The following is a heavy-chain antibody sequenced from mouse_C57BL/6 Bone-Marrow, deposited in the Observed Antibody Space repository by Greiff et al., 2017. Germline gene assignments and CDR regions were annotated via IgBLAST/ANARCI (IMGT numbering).Heavy chain of an antibody. Sequence: EVKLVESGGGLVKPGGSLKLSCAASGFTFSSYAMSWVRQTPEKRLEWVATISDGGSYTYYPDNVKGRFTISRDNAKNNLYLQMSHLKSEDTAMYYCAHYGSSPAYWGQGTLVTVSA. CDR1: GFTFSSYA. CDR3: AHYGSSPAY. D-gene: IGHD1-1*01. J-gene: IGHJ3*01. CDR2: ISDGGSYT. V-gene: IGHV5-4*03.